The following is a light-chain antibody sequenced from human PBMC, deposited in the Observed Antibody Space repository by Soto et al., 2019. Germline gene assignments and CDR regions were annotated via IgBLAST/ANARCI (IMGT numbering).Light chain of an antibody. CDR1: QSLLHSNGYNY. CDR2: LGS. CDR3: MQALQTPYT. J-gene: IGKJ2*01. V-gene: IGKV2-28*01. Sequence: DIVMTQSPLSLPVTPGEPASISCRSSQSLLHSNGYNYLDWYLQKPGQSPQLLIYLGSNRASGVPYRVSGSGSGTDCTLKISRVEAEDVGVYYCMQALQTPYTFGQGTKLEIK.